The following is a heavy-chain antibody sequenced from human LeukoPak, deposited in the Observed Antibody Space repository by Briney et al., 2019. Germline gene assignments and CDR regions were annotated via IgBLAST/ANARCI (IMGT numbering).Heavy chain of an antibody. V-gene: IGHV4-59*01. CDR2: IYYSGST. J-gene: IGHJ3*02. D-gene: IGHD2-15*01. CDR3: ARAGYFSPRRAFDI. CDR1: GDSISTYY. Sequence: PSETLSLTCTVSGDSISTYYWCWIRQPPGKGLEWIGYIYYSGSTNYNPSLKSRVTISLDTSKNQFSLKLSSVAAADAAVYYCARAGYFSPRRAFDIWGQGTMVTVSS.